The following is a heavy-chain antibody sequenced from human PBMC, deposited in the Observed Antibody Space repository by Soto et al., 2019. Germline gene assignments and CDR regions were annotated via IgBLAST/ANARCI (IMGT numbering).Heavy chain of an antibody. CDR1: GYTFTSYD. Sequence: GASVKVSCKASGYTFTSYDINWVRQATGQGLERMGWMNPNSGNTGYAQKFQGRVTMTRNTSISTAYMELSSLRSEDTAVYYCSRHYFTMVREDAFDIWGQGTMVTVSS. D-gene: IGHD3-10*01. CDR2: MNPNSGNT. J-gene: IGHJ3*02. V-gene: IGHV1-8*01. CDR3: SRHYFTMVREDAFDI.